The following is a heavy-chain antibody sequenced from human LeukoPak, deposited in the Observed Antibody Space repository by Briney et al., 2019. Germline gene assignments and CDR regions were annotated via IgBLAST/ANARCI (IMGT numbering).Heavy chain of an antibody. Sequence: GSLRLSCAVSGFTFSSYSMNWVRQAPGKGLEGVSSISSSSSYIYYADSVKGRFTISRDNAKNSLYLQMNSLRAEDTAVYYCARDGGSTSYAWVGYYYYGMDVWGQGTTVTVSS. CDR3: ARDGGSTSYAWVGYYYYGMDV. CDR2: ISSSSSYI. D-gene: IGHD2-2*01. V-gene: IGHV3-21*01. J-gene: IGHJ6*02. CDR1: GFTFSSYS.